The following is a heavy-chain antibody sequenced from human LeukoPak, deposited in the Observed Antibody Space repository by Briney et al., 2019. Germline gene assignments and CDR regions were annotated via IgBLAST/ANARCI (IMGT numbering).Heavy chain of an antibody. J-gene: IGHJ4*02. CDR1: GFTFSSYA. CDR2: ISGSGGST. Sequence: GGSLRLSCAASGFTFSSYAMSWVRQAPGKGLEWVSAISGSGGSTYYADSVKGRFTISRDNSKNTLYLQMNSLRAEDTAVYYCASSFYRDSSGYDRPPAYWGQGTLVTVSS. CDR3: ASSFYRDSSGYDRPPAY. V-gene: IGHV3-23*01. D-gene: IGHD3-22*01.